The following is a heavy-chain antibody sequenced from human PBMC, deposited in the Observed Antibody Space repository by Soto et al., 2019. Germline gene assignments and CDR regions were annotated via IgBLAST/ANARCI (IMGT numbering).Heavy chain of an antibody. CDR1: GYMFSSYW. V-gene: IGHV5-51*01. J-gene: IGHJ6*02. CDR3: ARQGSNGAYYYYGMDV. CDR2: IYPGDSDT. Sequence: GESLKISCKGSGYMFSSYWISWVLQMPGKGLEWMGIIYPGDSDTRYSPSFQGQVTFSVDKSNNTAYLQWSSLKASDTAMYYCARQGSNGAYYYYGMDVWGQGTAVTVSS. D-gene: IGHD2-8*01.